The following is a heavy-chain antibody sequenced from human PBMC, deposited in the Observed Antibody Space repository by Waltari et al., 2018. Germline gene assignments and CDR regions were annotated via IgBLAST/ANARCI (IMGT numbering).Heavy chain of an antibody. D-gene: IGHD1-26*01. V-gene: IGHV4-38-2*02. CDR2: IYHSGST. CDR1: GYSISSGYY. Sequence: QVQLQESGPGLVKPSETLSLTCAVSGYSISSGYYWGWNRQPPGKGLEWIGSIYHSGSTYYNPSLKSRVTISVDTSKNQFSLKLSSVNAADTAVYYCARDLLDSGSYYSGWFDPWGQGTLVTVSS. J-gene: IGHJ5*02. CDR3: ARDLLDSGSYYSGWFDP.